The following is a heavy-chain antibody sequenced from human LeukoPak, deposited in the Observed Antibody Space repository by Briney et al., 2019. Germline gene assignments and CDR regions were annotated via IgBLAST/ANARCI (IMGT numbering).Heavy chain of an antibody. CDR2: ISSRSSYI. CDR3: ARDLHSEATIDY. V-gene: IGHV3-21*01. D-gene: IGHD5-12*01. CDR1: GFTFSGYN. Sequence: GGSLRLSCAASGFTFSGYNMNWVRQAPGKGLEWVSSISSRSSYIYYADSVKGRFTISRENAKNSLYLQMKSLRIDDTAVYYCARDLHSEATIDYWGQGTLVTVSS. J-gene: IGHJ4*02.